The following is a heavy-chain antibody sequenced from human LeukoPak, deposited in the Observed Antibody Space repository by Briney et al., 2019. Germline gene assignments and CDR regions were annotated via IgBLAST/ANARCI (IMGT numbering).Heavy chain of an antibody. CDR3: ARGYYDYVWGSFKSLEDY. CDR1: GFTFSSYS. J-gene: IGHJ4*02. Sequence: GGSLRLSCAASGFTFSSYSMNWVRQAPGKGLEWVSSISSSSSYIYYADSVKGRFTISRDNAKNSLYLQMNSLRAEDTAVYYCARGYYDYVWGSFKSLEDYWGQGTLVTVSS. CDR2: ISSSSSYI. V-gene: IGHV3-21*01. D-gene: IGHD3-16*01.